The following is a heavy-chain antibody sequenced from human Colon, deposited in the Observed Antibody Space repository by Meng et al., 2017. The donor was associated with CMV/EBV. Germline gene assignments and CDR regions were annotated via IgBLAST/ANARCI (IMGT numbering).Heavy chain of an antibody. CDR2: FNRDSDST. Sequence: ASVQVSCKASGYTGYYIHWVRQAPGQGLEWLGWFNRDSDSTRYAQKVQGRVTMTGDTSINTVYMELNSLSTDDTAGEECAWAVADTCGMDVWGQGTTVTVSS. V-gene: IGHV1-2*02. CDR1: GYTGYY. D-gene: IGHD6-19*01. J-gene: IGHJ6*02. CDR3: AWAVADTCGMDV.